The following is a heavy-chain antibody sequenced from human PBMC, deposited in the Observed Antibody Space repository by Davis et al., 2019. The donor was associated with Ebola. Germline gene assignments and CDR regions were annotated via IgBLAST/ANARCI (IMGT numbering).Heavy chain of an antibody. V-gene: IGHV4-30-2*01. J-gene: IGHJ4*02. CDR3: ASARGYSYGYRPYYFDY. CDR1: GGSISSGGYS. D-gene: IGHD5-18*01. Sequence: PSETLSLTCAVSGGSISSGGYSWSWIRQPPGKGLEWIGYIYHSGSTYYNPSLKSRVTISVDRSKNQFSLKLSSVTAADTAVYYCASARGYSYGYRPYYFDYWGQGTLVTVSS. CDR2: IYHSGST.